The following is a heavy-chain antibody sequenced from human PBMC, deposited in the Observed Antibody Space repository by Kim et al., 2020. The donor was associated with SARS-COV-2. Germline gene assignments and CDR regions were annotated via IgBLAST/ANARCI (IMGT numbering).Heavy chain of an antibody. CDR1: GGSISSSSYY. CDR2: IYYSGST. Sequence: SETLSLTCTVSGGSISSSSYYWGWIRQPPGKGLEWIGSIYYSGSTYYNPSLKSRVTISVDTSKNQFSLKLSSVTAADTAVYYCARRRGYGGNFDYWGQGTLVTVSS. J-gene: IGHJ4*02. CDR3: ARRRGYGGNFDY. V-gene: IGHV4-39*01. D-gene: IGHD4-17*01.